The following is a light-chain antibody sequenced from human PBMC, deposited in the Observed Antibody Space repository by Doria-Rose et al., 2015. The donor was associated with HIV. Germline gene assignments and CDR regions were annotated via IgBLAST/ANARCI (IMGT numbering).Light chain of an antibody. CDR2: DAS. Sequence: SPGERATVSCRASQSVATSLVWYQQRSGQAPRLLIYDASNRATGVPARFSGSGSETDFTLTINSLEPEDAAVYFCQQRTIPLTFGGGTRLEI. CDR3: QQRTIPLT. J-gene: IGKJ4*01. CDR1: QSVATS. V-gene: IGKV3-11*01.